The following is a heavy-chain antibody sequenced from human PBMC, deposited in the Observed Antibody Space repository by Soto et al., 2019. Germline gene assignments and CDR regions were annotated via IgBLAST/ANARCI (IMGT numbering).Heavy chain of an antibody. J-gene: IGHJ2*01. CDR3: ARCLLRGYWYFDL. V-gene: IGHV4-30-2*01. D-gene: IGHD1-26*01. Sequence: SETLSLTCAVSGGSISSGGYSWSWIRQPPGKGLEWIGYMYHSGSTYYNPSLKSRVTISIDRSKNKFYLKLTSVAAADTAVYYCARCLLRGYWYFDLWGRGTLVTVSS. CDR1: GGSISSGGYS. CDR2: MYHSGST.